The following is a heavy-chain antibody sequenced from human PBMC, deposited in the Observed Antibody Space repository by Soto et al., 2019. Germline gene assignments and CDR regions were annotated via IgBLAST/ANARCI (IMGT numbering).Heavy chain of an antibody. CDR2: IGGSGRST. J-gene: IGHJ4*02. V-gene: IGHV3-23*01. D-gene: IGHD3-3*01. CDR1: GFTFSSYA. Sequence: GGSLRLSCAASGFTFSSYAMSWVRQAPGKGLEWVSAIGGSGRSTYYADSVKGRFTISRDTSKNTLYLQMNSLRAEDTAIYYCAKDLFHPDYWSQGTLVTVSS. CDR3: AKDLFHPDY.